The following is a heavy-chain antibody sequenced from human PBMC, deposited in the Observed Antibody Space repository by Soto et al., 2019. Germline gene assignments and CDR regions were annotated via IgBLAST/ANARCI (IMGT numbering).Heavy chain of an antibody. CDR3: TRDGLALGRCFDL. CDR2: IIPIFGTA. D-gene: IGHD2-2*03. V-gene: IGHV1-69*13. J-gene: IGHJ2*01. CDR1: AGTFSSYA. Sequence: SVKVSCKASAGTFSSYAISWVRLPPGQELEWMGGIIPIFGTANYAQKFQGRVTMTADESTSTAYMELSSLRSEDTAVYYCTRDGLALGRCFDLWGRGTLVTVSS.